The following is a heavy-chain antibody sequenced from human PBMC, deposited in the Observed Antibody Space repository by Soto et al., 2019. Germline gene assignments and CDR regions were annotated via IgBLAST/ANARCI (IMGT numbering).Heavy chain of an antibody. Sequence: PSETLSLTCAVSGGPITSSNWWTWVRQRPGKGLEWIGEIYDSGSTNYNPSLKSRVTISIDKSKNQFSLRLNSVTAADTAVYYCARDYDRYFDYWGQGTLVTVSS. CDR3: ARDYDRYFDY. J-gene: IGHJ4*02. CDR2: IYDSGST. V-gene: IGHV4-4*02. CDR1: GGPITSSNW. D-gene: IGHD5-12*01.